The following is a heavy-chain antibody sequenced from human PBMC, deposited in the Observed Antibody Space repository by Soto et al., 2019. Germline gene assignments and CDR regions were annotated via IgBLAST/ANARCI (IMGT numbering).Heavy chain of an antibody. D-gene: IGHD1-26*01. V-gene: IGHV1-69*12. Sequence: QVQLVQSGAEVKKPGSSVKVSCKASGGTFSSYAISWVRQAPGQGLEWMGGIIPIFGTANYAQKFQGRVTXSAXEXRSTDYMELSSLRSEDTAVYYCARISGSYFDDAFDIWGQGTMVTVSS. CDR3: ARISGSYFDDAFDI. CDR1: GGTFSSYA. CDR2: IIPIFGTA. J-gene: IGHJ3*02.